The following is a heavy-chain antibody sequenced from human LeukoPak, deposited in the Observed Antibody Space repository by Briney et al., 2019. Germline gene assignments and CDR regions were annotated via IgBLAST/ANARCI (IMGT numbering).Heavy chain of an antibody. Sequence: SETLSLTCTVSGGSIRSYYLSWIRQPPGKGLEWIGYIHYTGSTNYNPSPQSPVTISVATSKNQFSLQLSSVTATDTAVYFCARHSSSWYPDDWGQGTLVTVSS. V-gene: IGHV4-59*08. CDR2: IHYTGST. D-gene: IGHD6-13*01. CDR3: ARHSSSWYPDD. J-gene: IGHJ4*02. CDR1: GGSIRSYY.